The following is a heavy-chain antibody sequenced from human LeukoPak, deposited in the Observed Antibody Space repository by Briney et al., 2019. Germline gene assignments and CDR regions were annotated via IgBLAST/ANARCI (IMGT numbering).Heavy chain of an antibody. D-gene: IGHD1-26*01. Sequence: SGGSLRLSCAASGFTFSSYAMSWVRQAPGKGLEWVSGISGSGGSTYYADSVKGRFTISRDDSKNTLYLQMNSLRAEDTAAYYCAKDLGRYRNNYFDYWGQGTLVTVSS. V-gene: IGHV3-23*01. CDR2: ISGSGGST. CDR1: GFTFSSYA. J-gene: IGHJ4*02. CDR3: AKDLGRYRNNYFDY.